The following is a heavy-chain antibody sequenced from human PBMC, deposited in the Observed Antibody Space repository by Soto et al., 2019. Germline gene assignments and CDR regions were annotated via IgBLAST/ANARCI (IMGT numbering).Heavy chain of an antibody. CDR3: ARGPVSGWSGGHGYYCYGMDV. CDR1: GGSFSGYY. V-gene: IGHV4-34*01. CDR2: INHSGST. D-gene: IGHD6-19*01. J-gene: IGHJ6*02. Sequence: PSETLSLTCAVYGGSFSGYYWSWIRHPPGKGLEWIGEINHSGSTNYNPSLKSRVTISVDTSKNQLPLNLSSVTAADTAVYYCARGPVSGWSGGHGYYCYGMDVWGQGTTVT.